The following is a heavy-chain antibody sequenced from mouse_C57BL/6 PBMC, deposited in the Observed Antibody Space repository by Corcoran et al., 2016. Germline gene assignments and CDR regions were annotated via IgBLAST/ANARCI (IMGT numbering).Heavy chain of an antibody. CDR1: GYSITSGYY. Sequence: DVQLQESGPGLVKPSQSLSLTCSVTGYSITSGYYWNWIRQFPGNKLEWMGYISYDGSNNYNPSLKNRISITRDTSKNQFFLKLNSVTTEDTATYYCARDYYGSSYHYAMDYWGQGTSVTVSS. CDR3: ARDYYGSSYHYAMDY. D-gene: IGHD1-1*01. J-gene: IGHJ4*01. V-gene: IGHV3-6*01. CDR2: ISYDGSN.